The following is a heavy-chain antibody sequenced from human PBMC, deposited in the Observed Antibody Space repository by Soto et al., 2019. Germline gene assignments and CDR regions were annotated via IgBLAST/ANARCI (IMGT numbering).Heavy chain of an antibody. Sequence: QVQLVESGGGVVQPGRSLRLSCAASGFTFSSYGMHWVRQAPGKGLEWVAVISYDGSNTYFADYVKGRFTISRDNSKNTLYLQMNSLRPEDTAVYYCAKDSPYDSSGSSGGMDVWGQGTTVTVSS. CDR1: GFTFSSYG. CDR2: ISYDGSNT. CDR3: AKDSPYDSSGSSGGMDV. V-gene: IGHV3-30*18. D-gene: IGHD3-22*01. J-gene: IGHJ6*02.